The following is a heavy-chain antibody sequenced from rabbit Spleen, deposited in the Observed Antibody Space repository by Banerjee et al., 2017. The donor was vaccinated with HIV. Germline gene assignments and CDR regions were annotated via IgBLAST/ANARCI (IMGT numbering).Heavy chain of an antibody. D-gene: IGHD1-1*01. CDR1: GFSFSSSSY. CDR3: ARDLVAVIGWNFSL. Sequence: QEQLVESGGGLVKPGASLTLICTASGFSFSSSSYMCWVRQAPGKGLEWIACIDTGSSGFTYFATWAKGRFTCSKTSSTTVTLQMTRLTAADTATYFCARDLVAVIGWNFSLWGPGPLVTVS. CDR2: IDTGSSGFT. V-gene: IGHV1S45*01. J-gene: IGHJ4*01.